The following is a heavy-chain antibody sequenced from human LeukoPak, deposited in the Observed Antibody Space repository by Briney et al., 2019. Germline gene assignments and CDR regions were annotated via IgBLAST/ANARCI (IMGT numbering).Heavy chain of an antibody. D-gene: IGHD3-22*01. Sequence: KPSETLSLTCTVSGGSISSGGYYWSWIRQHPGKGLEWIGYIYYSGSTNYNPSLKSRVTISVDTSKNQFSLKLSSVTAADTAVYYCARVYDSSGYYGYYYYGMDVWGQGTTVTVSS. J-gene: IGHJ6*02. V-gene: IGHV4-61*08. CDR3: ARVYDSSGYYGYYYYGMDV. CDR2: IYYSGST. CDR1: GGSISSGGYY.